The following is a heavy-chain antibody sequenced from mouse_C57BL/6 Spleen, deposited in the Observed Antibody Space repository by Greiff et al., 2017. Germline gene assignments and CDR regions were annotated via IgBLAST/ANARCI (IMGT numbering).Heavy chain of an antibody. CDR3: ARISKYYGSVLDD. D-gene: IGHD1-1*01. CDR1: GYSFTGYY. J-gene: IGHJ2*01. CDR2: LNPSTGGT. Sequence: VQLKQSGPELVQPGASVKISCKASGYSFTGYYMHWVKQSPDTSLEWIGELNPSTGGTTYNQKFTAKATLTVAKSSSTAYMQLKSLTSEDSAVYYCARISKYYGSVLDDGGQGTTLTVSS. V-gene: IGHV1-42*01.